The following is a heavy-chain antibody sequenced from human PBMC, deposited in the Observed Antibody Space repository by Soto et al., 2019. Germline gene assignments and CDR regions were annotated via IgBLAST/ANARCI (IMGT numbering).Heavy chain of an antibody. J-gene: IGHJ3*02. Sequence: EVQLVESGGGLVQPGRSLRLSCAASGFTFDDYAMHWVRQAPGKGLEWVSGISWNSGSIGYADSVKGRFTISRDNAKNSLYLQMNSLRAEDTALYYCANEGGGSYLGRGAFDIWGQGTMVTVSS. D-gene: IGHD1-26*01. V-gene: IGHV3-9*01. CDR1: GFTFDDYA. CDR3: ANEGGGSYLGRGAFDI. CDR2: ISWNSGSI.